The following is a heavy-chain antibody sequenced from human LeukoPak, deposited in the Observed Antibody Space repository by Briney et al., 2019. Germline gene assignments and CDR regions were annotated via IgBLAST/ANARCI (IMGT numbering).Heavy chain of an antibody. V-gene: IGHV3-21*01. CDR1: GFTFSSYS. J-gene: IGHJ4*02. Sequence: GGSLRLSCAASGFTFSSYSMNWVRQAPGKGLEWVSSITSSSSYMYYADSVKGRFTISRDNAKNSLYLQMNSLRAEDTAVYYCARDLRTATGTHWGQGTLVTVSS. CDR2: ITSSSSYM. CDR3: ARDLRTATGTH. D-gene: IGHD4-17*01.